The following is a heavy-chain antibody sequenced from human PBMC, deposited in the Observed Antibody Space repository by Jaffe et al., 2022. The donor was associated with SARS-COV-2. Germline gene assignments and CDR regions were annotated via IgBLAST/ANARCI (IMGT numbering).Heavy chain of an antibody. J-gene: IGHJ4*02. CDR2: IYPGDSDT. V-gene: IGHV5-51*01. CDR3: ARRTTYCSGGSCYDYFDY. CDR1: GYSFTSYW. D-gene: IGHD2-15*01. Sequence: EVQLVQSGAEVKKPGESLKISCKGSGYSFTSYWIGWVRQMPGKGLEWMGIIYPGDSDTRYSPSFQGQVTISADKSISTAYLQWSSLKASDTAMYYCARRTTYCSGGSCYDYFDYWGQGTLVTVSS.